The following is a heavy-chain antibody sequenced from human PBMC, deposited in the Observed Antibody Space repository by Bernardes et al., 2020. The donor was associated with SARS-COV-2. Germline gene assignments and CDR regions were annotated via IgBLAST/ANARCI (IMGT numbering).Heavy chain of an antibody. D-gene: IGHD7-27*01. J-gene: IGHJ5*02. Sequence: SGYTLWKPTHTLTLTCPFSVFSLSPSGVGVGWIRQPPGKALEWLALIYWDDDKRYSPSLKSRLTITKDTSKNQVVLTMTNMDPVDTATYYCAHRRNWDFDPWGQGTLVTVSS. CDR2: IYWDDDK. V-gene: IGHV2-5*02. CDR1: VFSLSPSGVG. CDR3: AHRRNWDFDP.